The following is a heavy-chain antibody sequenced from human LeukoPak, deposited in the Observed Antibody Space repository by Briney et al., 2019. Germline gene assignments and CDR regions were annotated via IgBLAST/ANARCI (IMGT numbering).Heavy chain of an antibody. J-gene: IGHJ4*02. CDR2: INSDGSWT. Sequence: PGGSLRLSCAASGNYWMHWVRQAPGKELVWVSHINSDGSWTSYADSVKGRFTISRDNAKNTLYLQMNSLRVEDTAVYYCATIAVAATGDYWGQGTLVTVSS. V-gene: IGHV3-74*01. CDR1: GNYW. CDR3: ATIAVAATGDY. D-gene: IGHD6-19*01.